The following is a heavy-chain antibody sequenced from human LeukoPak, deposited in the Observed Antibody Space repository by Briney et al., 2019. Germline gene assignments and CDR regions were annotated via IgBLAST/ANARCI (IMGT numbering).Heavy chain of an antibody. V-gene: IGHV4-59*08. CDR3: ARVVVPAATWVYYYYYYMDV. Sequence: SETLSLTCTVSGGSISSYYWSWIRQPPGKGLEWIGYIYYSGSTYYNPSLKSRVTISVDTSKNQFSLKLSSVTAADTAVYYCARVVVPAATWVYYYYYYMDVWGKGTTVTVSS. CDR2: IYYSGST. D-gene: IGHD2-2*01. CDR1: GGSISSYY. J-gene: IGHJ6*03.